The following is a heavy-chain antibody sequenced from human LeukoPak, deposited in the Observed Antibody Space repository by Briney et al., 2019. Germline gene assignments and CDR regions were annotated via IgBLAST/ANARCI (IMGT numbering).Heavy chain of an antibody. D-gene: IGHD3-9*01. CDR2: ISYDGSNK. Sequence: GGSLRLSCAASGFTFSSYGMHWVRQAPGKGLEWVAVISYDGSNKYYADSVKGRFTISRDNSKNTLYLQMNSLRAEDTAVYYCAKDSELYDILTGFDYWGQGTLVTVSS. V-gene: IGHV3-30*18. J-gene: IGHJ4*02. CDR3: AKDSELYDILTGFDY. CDR1: GFTFSSYG.